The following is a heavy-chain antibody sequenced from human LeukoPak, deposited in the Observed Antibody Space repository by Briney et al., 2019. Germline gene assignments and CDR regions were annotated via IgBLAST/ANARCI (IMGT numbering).Heavy chain of an antibody. CDR2: IYYSGST. CDR1: GGSISSGDYY. Sequence: SETLSLTCTVSGGSISSGDYYWSWIRQPPGTGLEWIGYIYYSGSTYYNPSLKSRVTISVDTSKNQFSLKLSSVTAADTAVYYCARSDILTGYLFDYWGQGTLVTVSS. D-gene: IGHD3-9*01. J-gene: IGHJ4*02. V-gene: IGHV4-30-4*01. CDR3: ARSDILTGYLFDY.